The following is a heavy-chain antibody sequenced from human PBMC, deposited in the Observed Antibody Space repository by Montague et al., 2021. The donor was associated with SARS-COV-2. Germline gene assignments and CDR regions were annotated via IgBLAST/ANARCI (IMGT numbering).Heavy chain of an antibody. CDR3: ARTLQDILTGYSRFAY. V-gene: IGHV2-70*01. J-gene: IGHJ4*02. D-gene: IGHD3-9*01. CDR2: IDWDDDK. Sequence: PALVKPTQTLTLTCTFSGFSLSTSGMCVSWIRQPPGKALEWLALIDWDDDKYYSTSLKTRLTISKDTSKNQVVLTMTNMDPVDTATYYCARTLQDILTGYSRFAYWGQETLVTVSS. CDR1: GFSLSTSGMC.